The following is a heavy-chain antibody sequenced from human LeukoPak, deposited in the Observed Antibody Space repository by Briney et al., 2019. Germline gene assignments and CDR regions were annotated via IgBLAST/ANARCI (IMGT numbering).Heavy chain of an antibody. CDR1: GYTFTSYG. V-gene: IGHV1-18*01. CDR3: ARGPFFPPPYYYDSSGYHPFGY. D-gene: IGHD3-22*01. CDR2: ISAYNGNT. Sequence: ASVKVSCKASGYTFTSYGISWVRQAPGQGLEWMGWISAYNGNTNCAQKLQGRVTMTTDTSTSTAYMELRSLRSDDTAVYYCARGPFFPPPYYYDSSGYHPFGYWGQGTLVTVSS. J-gene: IGHJ4*02.